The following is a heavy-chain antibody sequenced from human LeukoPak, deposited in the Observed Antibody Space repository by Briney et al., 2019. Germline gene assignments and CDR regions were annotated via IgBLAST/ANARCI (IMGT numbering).Heavy chain of an antibody. CDR1: GFTFSSYS. CDR3: AKDRVLAVAGTGFHDY. Sequence: GGSLRLSCAASGFTFSSYSMNWVRQAPGKGLEGVSYISSSSSTIYYADSVKGRFTISRDNAKNSLYLQMNSLSAEDTAVYYCAKDRVLAVAGTGFHDYWGQGTLVTVSS. D-gene: IGHD6-19*01. V-gene: IGHV3-48*01. CDR2: ISSSSSTI. J-gene: IGHJ4*02.